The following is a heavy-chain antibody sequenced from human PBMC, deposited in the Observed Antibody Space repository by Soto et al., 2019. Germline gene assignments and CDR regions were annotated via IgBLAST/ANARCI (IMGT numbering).Heavy chain of an antibody. CDR3: ARHGYNYGGGYFDY. CDR1: GFTFSSYW. J-gene: IGHJ4*02. D-gene: IGHD5-18*01. CDR2: IYSGGST. V-gene: IGHV3-66*04. Sequence: GGSLRLSCAASGFTFSSYWMHWVRQAPGKGLEWVSVIYSGGSTYYADSVKGRFTISRDNSKNTLYLQMNSLRAEDTAVYYCARHGYNYGGGYFDYWGQGTLVTVSS.